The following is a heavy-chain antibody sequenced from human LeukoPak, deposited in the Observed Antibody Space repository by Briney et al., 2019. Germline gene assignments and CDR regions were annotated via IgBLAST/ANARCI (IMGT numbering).Heavy chain of an antibody. CDR3: ARIMEYCSSTSCYYGMDV. CDR2: IIPLFRTA. Sequence: SVKVSCKTYGGTFNNYAINWVRQAPGQGLEWMGGIIPLFRTANYAQNFQGRVTITADESTRTAYMELSSLRSEDTAVYYCARIMEYCSSTSCYYGMDVWGRGTTVTVSS. D-gene: IGHD2-2*01. J-gene: IGHJ6*02. CDR1: GGTFNNYA. V-gene: IGHV1-69*13.